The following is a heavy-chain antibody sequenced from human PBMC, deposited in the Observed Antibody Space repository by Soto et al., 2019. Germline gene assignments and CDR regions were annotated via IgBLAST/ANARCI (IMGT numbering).Heavy chain of an antibody. Sequence: QVQLQESGPGLVKPSETLSLTCTVSGGSIRSYYWSWIRQPPGKGLEWIGYIFYSGSTNYNPSLKSRVTISVDTSKNQFSLKLSSVTAAGTAVYFCARTYGRGAFDIWGQGTMVTVSS. CDR3: ARTYGRGAFDI. V-gene: IGHV4-59*08. CDR2: IFYSGST. J-gene: IGHJ3*02. D-gene: IGHD3-10*01. CDR1: GGSIRSYY.